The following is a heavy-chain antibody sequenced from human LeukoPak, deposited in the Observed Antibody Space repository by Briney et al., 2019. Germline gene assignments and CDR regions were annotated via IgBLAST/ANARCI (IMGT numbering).Heavy chain of an antibody. D-gene: IGHD3-16*01. CDR3: ARDVMEESTGFDY. V-gene: IGHV4-4*07. Sequence: SETLSLTCTVSGGSISSYYWSWIRQPAGKGLEWIGRIYTSGSTNYNPSLKSRVTMSVDTSKNQFSLKLNSVTPEDTAVYYCARDVMEESTGFDYWGQGTLVTVSS. CDR2: IYTSGST. J-gene: IGHJ4*02. CDR1: GGSISSYY.